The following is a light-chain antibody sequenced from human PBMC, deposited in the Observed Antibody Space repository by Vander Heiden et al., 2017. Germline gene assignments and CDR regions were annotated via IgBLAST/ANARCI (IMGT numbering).Light chain of an antibody. J-gene: IGLJ1*01. CDR3: QSADSSGTYV. V-gene: IGLV3-25*03. Sequence: SYALTQPPSVSVSPGQTARLTCSGDALPNQYAYWYQQKPGQAPVLVIYKDSERPSGIPERFSGSSSGTTVTLTISGVQAEDEADYYCQSADSSGTYVFGTGTKVTVL. CDR1: ALPNQY. CDR2: KDS.